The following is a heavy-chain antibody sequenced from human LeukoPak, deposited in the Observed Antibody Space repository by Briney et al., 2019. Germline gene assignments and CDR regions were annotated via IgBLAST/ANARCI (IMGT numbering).Heavy chain of an antibody. J-gene: IGHJ3*02. Sequence: SETLSLTCTVSGGSISSYYWSWIRQPAGKGLEWIGRIYTSGSTNYNPSLKSRVTISVDTSKNQFSLKLSSVTAADTAVYYCARWGTSIAAPGRAFDIWGQGTMVTVSS. CDR3: ARWGTSIAAPGRAFDI. CDR1: GGSISSYY. V-gene: IGHV4-4*07. D-gene: IGHD6-6*01. CDR2: IYTSGST.